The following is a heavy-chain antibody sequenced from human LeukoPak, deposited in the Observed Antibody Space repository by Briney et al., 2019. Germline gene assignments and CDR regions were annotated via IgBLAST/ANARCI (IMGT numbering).Heavy chain of an antibody. J-gene: IGHJ4*02. D-gene: IGHD3-22*01. CDR3: AKSSYDSSGYLFDY. CDR2: ISYDGSNK. V-gene: IGHV3-30*18. CDR1: GFTFSSYG. Sequence: GGSLRLPCAASGFTFSSYGMHWVRQAPGKGLEWVAVISYDGSNKYYADSVKGRFTISRDNSKNTLYLQMNSLRAEDTAVYYCAKSSYDSSGYLFDYWGQGTLVTVSS.